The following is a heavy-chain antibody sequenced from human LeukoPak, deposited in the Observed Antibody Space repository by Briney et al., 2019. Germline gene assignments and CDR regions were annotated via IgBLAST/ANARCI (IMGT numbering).Heavy chain of an antibody. Sequence: SETLSLTCTVSGDSINSLDLWSWVRQPPGKGLEWIGEMYLSGSTHSNPSVKSRVTISIDKSKNQFFLNLSSVTAADTAVYYCAGLVGRYSSGLYYYYFDYWGQGTLVTVSS. D-gene: IGHD3-22*01. J-gene: IGHJ4*02. CDR3: AGLVGRYSSGLYYYYFDY. CDR2: MYLSGST. V-gene: IGHV4-4*02. CDR1: GDSINSLDL.